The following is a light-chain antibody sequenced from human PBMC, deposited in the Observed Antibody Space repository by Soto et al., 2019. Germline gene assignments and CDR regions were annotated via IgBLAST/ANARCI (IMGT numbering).Light chain of an antibody. V-gene: IGKV1-39*01. CDR2: AAS. CDR1: QSISSY. J-gene: IGKJ1*01. Sequence: DIQMTQSRSSLSASVGDRVTISCRASQSISSYLNWYQQKPGKAPKLMIYAASSLQSGVPSRFSGSRYGPDFTLTISSLQPEDFATYFCQQSYSSPPTFGQGTKVDIK. CDR3: QQSYSSPPT.